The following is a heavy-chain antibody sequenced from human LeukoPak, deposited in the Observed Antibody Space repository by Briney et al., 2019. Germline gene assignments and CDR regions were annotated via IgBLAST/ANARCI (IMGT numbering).Heavy chain of an antibody. CDR3: ASQNYYGSGSPKAKDYYYYYMDV. CDR1: RYSISSGYY. Sequence: SETLSVTCALSRYSISSGYYWGWIRQPPGKGLGWIGRFCHIGSTYYNPPLRSRDSISPDTTQNQFSLKLSSVTAADTAVYYCASQNYYGSGSPKAKDYYYYYMDVWGKGTTVTVSS. D-gene: IGHD3-10*01. J-gene: IGHJ6*03. V-gene: IGHV4-38-2*01. CDR2: FCHIGST.